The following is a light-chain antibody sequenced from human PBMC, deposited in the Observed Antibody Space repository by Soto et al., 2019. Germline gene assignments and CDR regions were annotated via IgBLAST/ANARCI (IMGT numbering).Light chain of an antibody. CDR1: SSDIGGYKY. CDR3: CSYTRRSTRV. V-gene: IGLV2-14*01. J-gene: IGLJ2*01. CDR2: EVS. Sequence: QPVSVSGSPGQSITISCTGTSSDIGGYKYVSWYQQHPGIAPKLMIYEVSNRPSGVSNRFSGSKSGNTASLTISGLQAEDEADYYCCSYTRRSTRVFGGGTQLTVL.